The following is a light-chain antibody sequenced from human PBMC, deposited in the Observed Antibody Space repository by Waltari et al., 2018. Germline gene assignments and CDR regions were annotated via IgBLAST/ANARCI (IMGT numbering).Light chain of an antibody. CDR2: GAS. V-gene: IGKV1-39*01. CDR3: QQSYSAPRT. J-gene: IGKJ2*01. Sequence: DIQMTQSPSSLSASVGDRVTITCRASHGIGTFLNWYQQKPGTAPKVLIYGASSLQSGVPSRFSGSGSGTDFTLTISSLHPEDFATYYCQQSYSAPRTFGQGTKLEIK. CDR1: HGIGTF.